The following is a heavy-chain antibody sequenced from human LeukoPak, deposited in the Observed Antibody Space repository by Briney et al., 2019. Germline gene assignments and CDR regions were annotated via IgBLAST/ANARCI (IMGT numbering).Heavy chain of an antibody. Sequence: GGSLRLPCAASGFTFDDYAMHWVRQAPGKGLEWVSGISWNSGSIGYADSVKGRFTISRDNAKNSLYLQMNSLRAEDTALYYCAKDSSRRYGSGSYYRLWGQGTLVTVSS. CDR3: AKDSSRRYGSGSYYRL. V-gene: IGHV3-9*01. J-gene: IGHJ4*02. CDR2: ISWNSGSI. D-gene: IGHD3-10*01. CDR1: GFTFDDYA.